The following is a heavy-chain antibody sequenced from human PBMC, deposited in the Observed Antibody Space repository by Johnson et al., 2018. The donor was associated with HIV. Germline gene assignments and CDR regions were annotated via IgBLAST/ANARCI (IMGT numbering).Heavy chain of an antibody. CDR2: ISGSGGST. D-gene: IGHD2-15*01. CDR1: GFTFSSYA. V-gene: IGHV3-23*04. CDR3: AKDWLGYCSGGSCYSWDHDAFDV. Sequence: VQLVESGGGLVQPGGSLRLSCAASGFTFSSYAMSWVRQAPGKGLEWVSAISGSGGSTYYADSVKGRFTISRDNSKNTLYLQMNSLRAEDTAVYYCAKDWLGYCSGGSCYSWDHDAFDVWGQGTVVTVSS. J-gene: IGHJ3*01.